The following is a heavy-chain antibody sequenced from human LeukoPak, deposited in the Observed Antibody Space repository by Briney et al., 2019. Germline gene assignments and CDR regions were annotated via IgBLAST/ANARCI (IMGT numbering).Heavy chain of an antibody. D-gene: IGHD1-26*01. CDR1: GYTFTAYY. Sequence: GASVKVSCKASGYTFTAYYMHWVRQAPGQGLEWMGWINPNSGGTNYAQKFQGRVTMTRDTSISTAYMELTRLTSDDTAVYYCARLSVGATRGFDYWGQGTLVPVSS. V-gene: IGHV1-2*02. CDR2: INPNSGGT. J-gene: IGHJ4*02. CDR3: ARLSVGATRGFDY.